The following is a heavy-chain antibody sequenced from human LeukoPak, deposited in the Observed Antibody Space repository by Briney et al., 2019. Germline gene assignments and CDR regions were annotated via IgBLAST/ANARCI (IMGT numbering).Heavy chain of an antibody. V-gene: IGHV4-38-2*02. Sequence: PSETLSLTCTVSGYSISSGYYWGWIRQPPGKGLEWIGTIYHSGSTYYNPSLKSRVTISVDTSKNQFSLKLSSVTAADTAVYYCARGLTGSRRYFDSWGQGTLVTVSS. D-gene: IGHD3-10*01. J-gene: IGHJ4*02. CDR2: IYHSGST. CDR3: ARGLTGSRRYFDS. CDR1: GYSISSGYY.